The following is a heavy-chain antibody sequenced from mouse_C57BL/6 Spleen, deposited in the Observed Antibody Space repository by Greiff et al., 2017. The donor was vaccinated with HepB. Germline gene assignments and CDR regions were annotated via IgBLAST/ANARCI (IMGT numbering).Heavy chain of an antibody. CDR2: ISNGGGST. V-gene: IGHV5-12*01. CDR1: GFTFSDYY. CDR3: ARSIYYDYDGRGAMDY. J-gene: IGHJ4*01. D-gene: IGHD2-4*01. Sequence: EVQLVESGGGLVQPGGSLKLSCAASGFTFSDYYMYWVRQTPEKRLEWVAYISNGGGSTYYPDTVKGRFTISRDNAKNTLYLQMSRLKSEDTAMYYCARSIYYDYDGRGAMDYWGQGTSVTVSS.